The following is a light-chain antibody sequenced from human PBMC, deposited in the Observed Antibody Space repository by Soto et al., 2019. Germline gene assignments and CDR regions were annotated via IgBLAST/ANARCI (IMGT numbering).Light chain of an antibody. V-gene: IGKV1-5*01. J-gene: IGKJ5*01. CDR3: QQYNTYST. Sequence: DIQMTQSPSTLSESVGDRVTITCRASQSISRWLAWYQQKPGKAPKALIYDASTLRSGVPSRFSGGGSGTEFTLTISSLQPHDFATYYCQQYNTYSTFGQGTRLEIK. CDR2: DAS. CDR1: QSISRW.